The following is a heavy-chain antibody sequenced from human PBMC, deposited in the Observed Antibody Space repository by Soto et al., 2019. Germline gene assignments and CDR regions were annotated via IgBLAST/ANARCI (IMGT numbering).Heavy chain of an antibody. CDR2: IIPIFGTA. CDR3: ARMPLGGYRTSSEDGWFDT. CDR1: GGTFSSYA. J-gene: IGHJ5*02. V-gene: IGHV1-69*06. Sequence: SVKVSCKASGGTFSSYAISWVRQAPGQGLEWMGGIIPIFGTANYAQKFQGRVTITADKSTSTAYMELSSLRSEDTAVYYCARMPLGGYRTSSEDGWFDTWGQGTLVTVSS. D-gene: IGHD6-6*01.